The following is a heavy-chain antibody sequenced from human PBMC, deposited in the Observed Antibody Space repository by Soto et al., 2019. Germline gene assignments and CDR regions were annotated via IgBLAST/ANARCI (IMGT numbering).Heavy chain of an antibody. CDR1: GGSISSYY. CDR3: ARDLGGVNYYYYGMDV. J-gene: IGHJ6*02. V-gene: IGHV4-59*01. Sequence: SETLSLTCTVSGGSISSYYWSWIRQPPGKGLEWIGYIYYSGSTNYNPSLKSRVTISVDTSKNQFSLKLSSVTAADTAVYYCARDLGGVNYYYYGMDVWGQGTTVTVYS. CDR2: IYYSGST. D-gene: IGHD3-16*01.